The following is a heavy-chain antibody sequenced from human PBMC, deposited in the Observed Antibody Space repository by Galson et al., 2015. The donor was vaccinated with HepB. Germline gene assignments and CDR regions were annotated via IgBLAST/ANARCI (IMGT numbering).Heavy chain of an antibody. V-gene: IGHV3-64D*06. J-gene: IGHJ3*02. Sequence: SLRLSCAASGFTFSSYAMHWVRQAPGKGLEYVSAISSNGGSTYYADSVKGRFTISRDNSKNTLYLQMSSLRAEDTAVYYCVKAWLDYNSLGELSSHDAFDIWGQGTMVTVSS. CDR1: GFTFSSYA. CDR3: VKAWLDYNSLGELSSHDAFDI. D-gene: IGHD3-16*02. CDR2: ISSNGGST.